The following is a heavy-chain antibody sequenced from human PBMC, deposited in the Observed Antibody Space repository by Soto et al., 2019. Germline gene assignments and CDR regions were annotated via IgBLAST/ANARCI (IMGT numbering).Heavy chain of an antibody. CDR2: INSDGSGT. V-gene: IGHV3-74*01. D-gene: IGHD2-2*01. CDR3: TRGNTLTSALPFDY. Sequence: GGSLRLSCEASGFTFSAFWMHWVRQTPGKGLEWVARINSDGSGTTYADSVQGRFTISRDNAKNTVFLQMTSLRPEDTAVYFCTRGNTLTSALPFDYWGQGALVTVSS. CDR1: GFTFSAFW. J-gene: IGHJ4*02.